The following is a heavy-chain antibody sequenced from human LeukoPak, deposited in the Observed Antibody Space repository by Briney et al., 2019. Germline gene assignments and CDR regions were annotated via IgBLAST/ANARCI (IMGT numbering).Heavy chain of an antibody. J-gene: IGHJ5*02. CDR1: GGSISSYY. D-gene: IGHD3-10*01. CDR2: IYYSGST. Sequence: KPSETLSLTCTVSGGSISSYYWSWIRQPPGKGLEWIGYIYYSGSTNYNPSLKGRVSLSLDTSKNEFSLNLSSVTAADTAVYYCARDYYGSGKGWFDPWGQGTLVTVSS. V-gene: IGHV4-59*01. CDR3: ARDYYGSGKGWFDP.